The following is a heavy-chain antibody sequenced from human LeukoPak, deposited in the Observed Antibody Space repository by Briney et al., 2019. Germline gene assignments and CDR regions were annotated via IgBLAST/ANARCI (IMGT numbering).Heavy chain of an antibody. J-gene: IGHJ6*03. V-gene: IGHV4-34*01. CDR1: GGSFSGYY. CDR3: ARVGGNSHYYYYYYMDV. CDR2: INHSGST. Sequence: PSETLSLTCAVYGGSFSGYYWSWIRQPPGKGLEWIGEINHSGSTNYNPSLKSRVTVSVDTSKNQFSLKLSSVTAADTAVYYCARVGGNSHYYYYYYMDVWGKGTTVTVSS. D-gene: IGHD4-23*01.